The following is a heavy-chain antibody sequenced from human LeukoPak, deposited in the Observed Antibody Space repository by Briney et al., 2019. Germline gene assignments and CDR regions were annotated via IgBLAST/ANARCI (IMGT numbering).Heavy chain of an antibody. CDR2: INHSGST. J-gene: IGHJ6*03. CDR1: GGSFSGYY. Sequence: SETLSLTCAVYGGSFSGYYWSWIRQAPEKGLEWIGEINHSGSTNYNPSLKSRVTISVDTSKNQFSLNLSSVTAADTAVFYCARTKGDFWSGYFSYYYMDVWGKGTTVTVSS. V-gene: IGHV4-34*01. D-gene: IGHD3-3*01. CDR3: ARTKGDFWSGYFSYYYMDV.